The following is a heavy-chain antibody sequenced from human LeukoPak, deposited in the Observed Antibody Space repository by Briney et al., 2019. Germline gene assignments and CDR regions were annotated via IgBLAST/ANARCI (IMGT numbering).Heavy chain of an antibody. J-gene: IGHJ6*03. V-gene: IGHV1-2*02. CDR2: INPHSGGT. CDR1: GYTFTSYY. Sequence: ASVKVSCKASGYTFTSYYMHWVRQAPGQGLEWMGWINPHSGGTNYAQKFQGRVTMTRDTSISTAYMELSRLRSDDAAVYYCARGATNNYYYMDVWGKGTTVTVSS. CDR3: ARGATNNYYYMDV. D-gene: IGHD1-26*01.